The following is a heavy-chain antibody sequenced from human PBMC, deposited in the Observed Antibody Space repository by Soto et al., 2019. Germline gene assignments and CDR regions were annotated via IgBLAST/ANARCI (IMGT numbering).Heavy chain of an antibody. CDR3: ARDQAISGGGWFDP. D-gene: IGHD2-15*01. Sequence: QVQLQESGPGLVKPSQTLSLTCTVSGGSISSGGYYWSWIRQHPGKGLEWIGYIYYSGSTYYNPSLKSRVTRSVDTSKNQVALKLSSVTAADTAVYYCARDQAISGGGWFDPWGQGTLVTVSS. CDR2: IYYSGST. CDR1: GGSISSGGYY. J-gene: IGHJ5*02. V-gene: IGHV4-31*03.